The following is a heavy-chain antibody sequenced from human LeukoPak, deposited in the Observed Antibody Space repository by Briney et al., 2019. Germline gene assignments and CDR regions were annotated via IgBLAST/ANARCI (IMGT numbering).Heavy chain of an antibody. CDR3: ARVPYCSSSSCYPLTSWYYGMDV. J-gene: IGHJ6*02. CDR2: ISRSTIDT. CDR1: GFTFSSYA. D-gene: IGHD2-2*01. Sequence: GRSLRLSCAASGFTFSSYAMNWVRQAPGKGLEWVSSISRSTIDTYYGDSVKGRFTISRDNAKNSLYLQMNSLRAEDTAVYYCARVPYCSSSSCYPLTSWYYGMDVWGPGTTVIVSS. V-gene: IGHV3-21*01.